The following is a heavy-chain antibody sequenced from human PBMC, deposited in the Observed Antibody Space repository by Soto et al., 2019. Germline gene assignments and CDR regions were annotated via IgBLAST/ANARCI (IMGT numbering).Heavy chain of an antibody. V-gene: IGHV4-34*01. CDR3: ARGRYVDYELLDY. CDR2: INHIGST. J-gene: IGHJ4*02. D-gene: IGHD4-17*01. CDR1: GGSFSGYY. Sequence: SETLSLPCAVYGGSFSGYYWSWLRQPPGKWLEWRGEINHIGSTNYNPSLKIRFTISVDTSKNHFSLKLSSVTASDTAVYYWARGRYVDYELLDYWGLGTLVTVSS.